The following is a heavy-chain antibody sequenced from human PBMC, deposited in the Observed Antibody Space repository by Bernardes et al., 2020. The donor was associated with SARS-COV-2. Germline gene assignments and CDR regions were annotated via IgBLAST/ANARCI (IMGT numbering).Heavy chain of an antibody. V-gene: IGHV1-2*02. CDR1: GYIFTGSY. D-gene: IGHD2-21*02. CDR3: ARAVYCGGYCVGQYFYGLDV. J-gene: IGHJ6*02. CDR2: INSYSGDT. Sequence: ASVKVSCKASGYIFTGSYLYWVRQAPGQGLEWMGWINSYSGDTKYAQKFQGSVSMTRDTSTSTAYMELSSLKSDDTAVYFCARAVYCGGYCVGQYFYGLDVWGQGTTVTVSS.